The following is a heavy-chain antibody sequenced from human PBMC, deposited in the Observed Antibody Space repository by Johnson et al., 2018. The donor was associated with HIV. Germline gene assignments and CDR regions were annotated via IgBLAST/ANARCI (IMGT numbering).Heavy chain of an antibody. CDR2: IWYDGSNK. J-gene: IGHJ3*02. CDR3: ARDVTAGNDAFDI. Sequence: QVQLVESGGGVVQPGRSLRLSCAASGFNFSSYGMHWVRQAPGKGLEWVAVIWYDGSNKYYADSVNGRFTISRDNSKNTMYLQMNSLRAEETAVYYCARDVTAGNDAFDIWGQGTMVTVSS. CDR1: GFNFSSYG. D-gene: IGHD1-1*01. V-gene: IGHV3-33*01.